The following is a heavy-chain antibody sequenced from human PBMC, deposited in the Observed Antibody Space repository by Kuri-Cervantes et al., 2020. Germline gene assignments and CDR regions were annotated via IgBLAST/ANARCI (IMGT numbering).Heavy chain of an antibody. CDR2: INHSGST. CDR1: GGSISGYY. V-gene: IGHV4-34*01. CDR3: AREMTTVTTTLDY. Sequence: GSLRLSCTVSGGSISGYYWSWIRQPPGKGLEWIGEINHSGSTNYNPSLKSRVTISVDTSKNQFSLKLSSVTAADTAVYYCAREMTTVTTTLDYWGQGTLVTVSS. D-gene: IGHD4-17*01. J-gene: IGHJ4*02.